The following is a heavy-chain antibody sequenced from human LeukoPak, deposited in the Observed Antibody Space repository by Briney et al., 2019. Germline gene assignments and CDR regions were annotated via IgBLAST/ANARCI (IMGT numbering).Heavy chain of an antibody. CDR1: GGSISGYY. Sequence: SETLSLTCTVSGGSISGYYLSWIRQPPGKGLEWIGYMYSSGSANYNPSLKRRVTMSVDTSKNQFSLKLNSVTAADTAVYYCARDLDYYGSGSPFNWFDPWGQGTLVTVSS. CDR2: MYSSGSA. J-gene: IGHJ5*02. CDR3: ARDLDYYGSGSPFNWFDP. D-gene: IGHD3-10*01. V-gene: IGHV4-4*08.